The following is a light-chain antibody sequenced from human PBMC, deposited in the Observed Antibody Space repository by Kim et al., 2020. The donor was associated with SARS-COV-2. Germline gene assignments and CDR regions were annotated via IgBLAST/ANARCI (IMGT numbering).Light chain of an antibody. CDR3: QQYNSFPWT. V-gene: IGKV1-5*01. J-gene: IGKJ1*01. CDR1: QSISGW. Sequence: DIQMTQSPSTLSASVGDRVRITCRASQSISGWLAWYQQKPGKAPKVLIYDAYSLESGVASRFSGSGSGTDFTLTISSLQPDDFATYYCQQYNSFPWTFGQGTKVDIK. CDR2: DAY.